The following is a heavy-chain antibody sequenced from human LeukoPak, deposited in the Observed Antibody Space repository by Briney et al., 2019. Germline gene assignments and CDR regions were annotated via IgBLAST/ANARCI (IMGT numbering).Heavy chain of an antibody. J-gene: IGHJ4*02. CDR2: IYYSGST. CDR1: GGSISSYY. V-gene: IGHV4-59*01. D-gene: IGHD6-6*01. CDR3: ARASAMYSSSSFDY. Sequence: SETLSLTCTVSGGSISSYYWSWIRQPPGKGLEWTGYIYYSGSTNYNPSLKSRVTISVDTSKNQFSLKLSSVTAADTAVYYCARASAMYSSSSFDYWGQGTLVTVSS.